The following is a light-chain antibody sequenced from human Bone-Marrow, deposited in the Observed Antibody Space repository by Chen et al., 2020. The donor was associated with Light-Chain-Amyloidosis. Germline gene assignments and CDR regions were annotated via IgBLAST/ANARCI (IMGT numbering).Light chain of an antibody. J-gene: IGLJ3*02. Sequence: SYVLTQPSSVSVAPGQTATIACGGNNIGATSVNWYQQTPGQAPLLVVYDDSVRPSGIPQRLSGSNSGNTATLTISRVEAGDEADYYCQVWDRSSDRPVFGGGTKLTVL. CDR3: QVWDRSSDRPV. CDR1: NIGATS. V-gene: IGLV3-21*02. CDR2: DDS.